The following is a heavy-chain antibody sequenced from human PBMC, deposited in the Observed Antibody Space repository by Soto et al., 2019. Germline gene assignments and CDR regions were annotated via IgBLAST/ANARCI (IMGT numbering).Heavy chain of an antibody. CDR3: ARRARNAFDI. Sequence: ESGGGLVQPGGSLRLSCAASGFTFTDYWMIWVRQAPGKGLEWVANIKQDGGEKYYVDSVKGRFTISRDNAKNSLYLQMNSLRADDTAVYYCARRARNAFDIWGQGTMVTVSS. V-gene: IGHV3-7*05. CDR2: IKQDGGEK. CDR1: GFTFTDYW. J-gene: IGHJ3*02. D-gene: IGHD2-15*01.